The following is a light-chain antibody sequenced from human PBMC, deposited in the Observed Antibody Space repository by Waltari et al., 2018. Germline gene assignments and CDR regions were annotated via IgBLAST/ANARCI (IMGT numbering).Light chain of an antibody. CDR1: SSDVGGYAS. CDR3: CSFAGSPPYV. CDR2: DVN. V-gene: IGLV2-11*01. J-gene: IGLJ1*01. Sequence: QSALTQPRSVSGSPGQSVTISCPGTSSDVGGYASVSWYQQHPGKAPKLMIYDVNKRPSGVPDRLSGSKSGNTAFLTISGLQGEDEADYYCCSFAGSPPYVFGTGTKVTVL.